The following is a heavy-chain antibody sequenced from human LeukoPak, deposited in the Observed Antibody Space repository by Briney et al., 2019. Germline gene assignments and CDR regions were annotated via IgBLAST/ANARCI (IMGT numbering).Heavy chain of an antibody. D-gene: IGHD1-26*01. J-gene: IGHJ5*02. Sequence: PGGSLRLSCAVSGFNFSSFWMHWVRQAPGKGLVWVSRINSDGSTTNYADSVKGRFTISRDNAKNTLHLQMNSLRGEDTAVYYCSRDQGPSGIGWFDPWGQGTLVTVSP. V-gene: IGHV3-74*01. CDR3: SRDQGPSGIGWFDP. CDR2: INSDGSTT. CDR1: GFNFSSFW.